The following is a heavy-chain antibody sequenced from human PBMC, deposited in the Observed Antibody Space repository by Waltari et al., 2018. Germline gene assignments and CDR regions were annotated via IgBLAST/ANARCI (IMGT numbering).Heavy chain of an antibody. CDR3: ASAYYDILD. CDR2: IYIGGST. V-gene: IGHV3-53*02. CDR1: GFTVSSNY. J-gene: IGHJ4*02. Sequence: EVQLVETGGGLIQPGGSLRLSCAASGFTVSSNYMSWVRQAPGKGLEWVSVIYIGGSTYYADSVKGRFTISRDNAKNTLYLQMTSLSAEDTAVYYCASAYYDILDWGQGTLVTVSS. D-gene: IGHD3-9*01.